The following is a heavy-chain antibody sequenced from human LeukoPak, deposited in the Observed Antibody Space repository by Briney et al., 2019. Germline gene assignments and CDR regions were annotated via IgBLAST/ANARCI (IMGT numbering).Heavy chain of an antibody. J-gene: IGHJ4*02. D-gene: IGHD3-10*01. CDR1: GYTFTSFG. CDR3: ARERIFEVRGVKAFDY. V-gene: IGHV1-46*01. Sequence: ASVKVSCKASGYTFTSFGISWVRQAPGQGLEWMGIINPSGGSTSYAQKFQGRVTMTRDTSTSTVYMELSSLRSEDTAVYYCARERIFEVRGVKAFDYWGQGTLVTVSS. CDR2: INPSGGST.